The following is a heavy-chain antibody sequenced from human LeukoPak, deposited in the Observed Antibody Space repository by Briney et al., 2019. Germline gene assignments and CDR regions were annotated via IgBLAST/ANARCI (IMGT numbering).Heavy chain of an antibody. D-gene: IGHD3-16*01. V-gene: IGHV4-38-2*02. J-gene: IGHJ4*02. CDR1: GHSIIDSFY. CDR3: ARVVLRDYPSKGDFDY. Sequence: SSETLSLTCTVSGHSIIDSFYWGWIRQPPGKGLEWIGSIYHTGSTYYNPSLKSRVTISVDTSKNQFSLKLSSVTAADTAVYYCARVVLRDYPSKGDFDYWGQGTLVTVSS. CDR2: IYHTGST.